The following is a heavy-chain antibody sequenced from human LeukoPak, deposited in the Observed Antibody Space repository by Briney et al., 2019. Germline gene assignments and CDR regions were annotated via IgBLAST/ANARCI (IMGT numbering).Heavy chain of an antibody. CDR2: ISAYNGNT. D-gene: IGHD3-10*01. V-gene: IGHV1-18*04. J-gene: IGHJ6*02. Sequence: ASVKVSCKASGYIFTDYYMHWVRQAPGQGLEWMGWISAYNGNTNYAQKLQGRVTMTTDTSTSTAYMELRSLRSDDTAVYYCARAALWFGEPYYYYGMDVWGQGTTVTVSS. CDR3: ARAALWFGEPYYYYGMDV. CDR1: GYIFTDYY.